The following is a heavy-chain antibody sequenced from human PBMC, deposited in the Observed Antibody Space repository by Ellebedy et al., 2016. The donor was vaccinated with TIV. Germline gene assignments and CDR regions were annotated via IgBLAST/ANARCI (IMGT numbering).Heavy chain of an antibody. CDR3: ARDWGTGITLTYAFDI. V-gene: IGHV1-69*13. Sequence: SVKVSCXASGYTFTSYDINWVRQAAGQGLEWMGGIVPIIGTINYAQKFQGRFTITADESAATVYMELSSLRSDDTALYFCARDWGTGITLTYAFDIWGQGTLVTVSS. D-gene: IGHD1-7*01. J-gene: IGHJ3*02. CDR1: GYTFTSYD. CDR2: IVPIIGTI.